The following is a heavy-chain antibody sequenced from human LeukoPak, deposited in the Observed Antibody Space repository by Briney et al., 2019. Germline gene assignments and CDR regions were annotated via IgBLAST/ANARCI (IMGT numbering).Heavy chain of an antibody. D-gene: IGHD3-22*01. CDR3: ARASYYYDSSGYPGYYFDY. V-gene: IGHV1-2*02. Sequence: ASVKVSCKASGYTFTGYYMHWVRQAPGQGLEWMGWINPNSGGANYAQKFQGRVTMTRDTSISTAYMELSRLRSDDTAVYYCARASYYYDSSGYPGYYFDYWGQGTLVTVSS. CDR1: GYTFTGYY. CDR2: INPNSGGA. J-gene: IGHJ4*02.